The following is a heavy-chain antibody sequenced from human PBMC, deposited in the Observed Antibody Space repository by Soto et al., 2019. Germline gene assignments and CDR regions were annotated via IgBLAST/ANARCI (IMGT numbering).Heavy chain of an antibody. V-gene: IGHV4-59*01. CDR3: ARDRRDDFWSGYYPLYYYGMDV. CDR2: IYYSGST. J-gene: IGHJ6*02. CDR1: GGSISSYY. Sequence: SETLSLTCTVSGGSISSYYWSWIRQPPGKGLEWIGYIYYSGSTNYNPSLKSRVTISVDTSKNQFSLKLSSVTAADTAVYYCARDRRDDFWSGYYPLYYYGMDVWGQGTTVTVSS. D-gene: IGHD3-3*01.